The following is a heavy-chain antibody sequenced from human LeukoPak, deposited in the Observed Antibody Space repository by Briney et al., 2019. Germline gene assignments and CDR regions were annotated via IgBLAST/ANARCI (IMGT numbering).Heavy chain of an antibody. V-gene: IGHV3-7*01. D-gene: IGHD5/OR15-5a*01. CDR2: INQDGSAK. CDR3: ARESTEDRPGS. Sequence: GGSLRLSCAASGFTFSDYWMNWVRQAPGKGLEWVANINQDGSAKYYVDSVKGRFTFSRDNAMNSLFLQMNSLRAEDTAVYYCARESTEDRPGSWGQGTLVTVSS. J-gene: IGHJ5*02. CDR1: GFTFSDYW.